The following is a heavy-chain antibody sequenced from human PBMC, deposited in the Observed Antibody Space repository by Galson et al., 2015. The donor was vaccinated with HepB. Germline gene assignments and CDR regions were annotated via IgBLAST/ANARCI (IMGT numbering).Heavy chain of an antibody. V-gene: IGHV3-48*04. CDR2: ISYSSTTI. CDR1: TFIFSTSS. Sequence: SLRLSCAASTFIFSTSSMNWVRQAPGKGLEWVSYISYSSTTIYYADSVKGRFTISRDNAKKSLYLRMNSLRAEDTAVYYCVVLSGYELKPLDHWGQGTLVTGSA. CDR3: VVLSGYELKPLDH. J-gene: IGHJ1*01. D-gene: IGHD5-12*01.